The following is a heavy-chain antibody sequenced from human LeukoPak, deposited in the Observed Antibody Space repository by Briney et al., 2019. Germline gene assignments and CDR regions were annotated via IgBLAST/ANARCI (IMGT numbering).Heavy chain of an antibody. D-gene: IGHD1-26*01. V-gene: IGHV4-39*01. Sequence: YYMTWIRQAPGKGLEWIGSIYYSGSTYYNPSLKSRVTISVDTSKNQFSLKLSSVTAADTAVYYCARHGTSELFDYWGRGTLVTVSS. CDR2: IYYSGST. CDR1: YY. CDR3: ARHGTSELFDY. J-gene: IGHJ4*02.